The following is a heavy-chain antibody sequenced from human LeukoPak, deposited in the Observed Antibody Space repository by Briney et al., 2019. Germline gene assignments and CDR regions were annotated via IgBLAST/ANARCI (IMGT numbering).Heavy chain of an antibody. D-gene: IGHD5-12*01. Sequence: GGSLRLSCAASGFTFSSYGMHWVRQAPGKGLEWVAFIRYDGNNKYYADSVKGRFTISRDNSKNTLYLQMNSLRAEDTAVYYCAKVAIDIVATETHYYYYYMDVWGKGTTVTISS. J-gene: IGHJ6*03. CDR3: AKVAIDIVATETHYYYYYMDV. V-gene: IGHV3-30*02. CDR2: IRYDGNNK. CDR1: GFTFSSYG.